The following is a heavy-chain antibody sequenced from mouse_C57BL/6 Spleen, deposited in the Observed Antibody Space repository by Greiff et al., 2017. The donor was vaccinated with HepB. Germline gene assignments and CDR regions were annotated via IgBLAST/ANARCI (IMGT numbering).Heavy chain of an antibody. CDR2: ISYDGSN. J-gene: IGHJ2*01. V-gene: IGHV3-6*01. CDR3: ARVYDGYFDY. Sequence: VQLKESGPGLVKPSQSLSLTCSVTGYSITSGYYWNWIRQFPGNKLEWMGYISYDGSNNYNPSLKNRISITRDTSKNQFFLKLNSVTTEDTATYYCARVYDGYFDYWGQGTTLTVSS. CDR1: GYSITSGYY. D-gene: IGHD2-3*01.